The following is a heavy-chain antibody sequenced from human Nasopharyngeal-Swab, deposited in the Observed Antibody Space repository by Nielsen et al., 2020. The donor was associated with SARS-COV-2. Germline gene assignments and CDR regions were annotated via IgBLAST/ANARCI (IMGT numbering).Heavy chain of an antibody. CDR2: ISYDGRNK. J-gene: IGHJ4*02. V-gene: IGHV3-30*04. CDR3: AKDPYGSGSYSDYFDY. Sequence: GESLKISCAASGFTFSSYAIHWVRQAPGKGLEWVTFISYDGRNKYYADSVKGRFTISRDNSRNTLYLQMNSLRAEDTAVYYCAKDPYGSGSYSDYFDYWGQGTLVTVSS. CDR1: GFTFSSYA. D-gene: IGHD3-10*01.